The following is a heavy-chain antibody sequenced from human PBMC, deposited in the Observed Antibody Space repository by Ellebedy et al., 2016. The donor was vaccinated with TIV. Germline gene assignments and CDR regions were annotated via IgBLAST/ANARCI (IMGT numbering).Heavy chain of an antibody. Sequence: AASVKVSCKASGYTFTSYGISWVRQAPGQGLEWMGWISTYNGNTNYAQKLQGRVTMTTDTSTSTAYMELRSLISDDTAVYYCARSGYCSSTSCYAVRSYYYGMDVWGQGTTVTVSS. D-gene: IGHD2-2*01. V-gene: IGHV1-18*01. J-gene: IGHJ6*02. CDR3: ARSGYCSSTSCYAVRSYYYGMDV. CDR2: ISTYNGNT. CDR1: GYTFTSYG.